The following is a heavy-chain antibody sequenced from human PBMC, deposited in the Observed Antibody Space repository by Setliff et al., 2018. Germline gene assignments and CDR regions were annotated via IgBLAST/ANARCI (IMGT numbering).Heavy chain of an antibody. CDR1: GYTFTGYY. D-gene: IGHD6-13*01. Sequence: ASVKVSCKASGYTFTGYYMHWVRQAPGQGLEWMGWINPNSGGTNYAQKFQGRVTMTRDTSISTAYMEMSRLRSDDTAVYYCARGGGSSSWYDAFDIWGQGTMVTVSS. J-gene: IGHJ3*02. CDR2: INPNSGGT. CDR3: ARGGGSSSWYDAFDI. V-gene: IGHV1-2*02.